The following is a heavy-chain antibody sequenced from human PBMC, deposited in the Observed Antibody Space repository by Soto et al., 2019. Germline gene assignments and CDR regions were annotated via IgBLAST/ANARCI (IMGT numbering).Heavy chain of an antibody. CDR1: GFTFSSYS. CDR3: AGDQDIVVVVAATPTVYFDY. J-gene: IGHJ4*02. Sequence: EVQLVESGGGLVKPGGSLRLSCAASGFTFSSYSMNWVRQAPGKGLEWVSSISSSSSYIYYADSVKGRFTISRDNAKNSLYLQMNSLRAEDTAVYYCAGDQDIVVVVAATPTVYFDYWGQGTLVTVSS. CDR2: ISSSSSYI. D-gene: IGHD2-15*01. V-gene: IGHV3-21*01.